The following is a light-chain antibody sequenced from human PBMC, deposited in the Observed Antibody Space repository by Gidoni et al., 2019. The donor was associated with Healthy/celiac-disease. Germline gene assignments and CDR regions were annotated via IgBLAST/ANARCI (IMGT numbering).Light chain of an antibody. V-gene: IGKV1-39*01. CDR2: SES. CDR1: QSISSY. Sequence: DIQMTQSPSSLSASVGDRVTITCRASQSISSYLNGYQQKQGNAPNLLIYSESSLQSGVPSTFSSSRSATAVTLTISSRQPEDFATYYYQQSYSTLWTFGQGTKVEIK. CDR3: QQSYSTLWT. J-gene: IGKJ1*01.